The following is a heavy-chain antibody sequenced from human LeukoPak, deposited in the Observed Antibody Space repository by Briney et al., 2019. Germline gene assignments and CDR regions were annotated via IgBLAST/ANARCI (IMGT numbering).Heavy chain of an antibody. J-gene: IGHJ6*03. CDR3: ARDHVERANYYYYYMDV. Sequence: SETLSLTCAVYGGSFSGYYWSWIRQPPGKGLEWIGEINHSGSTNYNPSLQSRVTISVDTSKNQFSLKLSSVTAADTAVYYCARDHVERANYYYYYMDVWGKGTTVTVSS. CDR2: INHSGST. CDR1: GGSFSGYY. V-gene: IGHV4-34*01. D-gene: IGHD5-24*01.